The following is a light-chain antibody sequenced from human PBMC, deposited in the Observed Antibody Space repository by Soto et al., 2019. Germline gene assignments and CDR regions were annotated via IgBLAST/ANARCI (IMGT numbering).Light chain of an antibody. V-gene: IGKV3-11*01. Sequence: EIVLTQSPATLSLSPGAGATLSCRASQSIDSYLAWYQQTPGQAPRLLIYDASNRAAGIPARFSGSGSGTDFTLTISSLEPEDFAVYYCQEYDASPITFGLGTRLEIK. J-gene: IGKJ5*01. CDR1: QSIDSY. CDR2: DAS. CDR3: QEYDASPIT.